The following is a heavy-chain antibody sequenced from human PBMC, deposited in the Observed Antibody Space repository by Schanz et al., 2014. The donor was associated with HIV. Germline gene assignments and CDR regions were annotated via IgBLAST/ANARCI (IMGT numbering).Heavy chain of an antibody. CDR1: GFKFDDYG. Sequence: QLVESGGGLVQPGKSLRLSCAAAGFKFDDYGMHWVRQAPGKGLEWLANVHPDGIHANMVDSVKGRFIISSDNTKNSVYLQMNSLTVEDTAVYFCARDNWGPDHWGQGTLVTVSS. V-gene: IGHV3-7*01. CDR2: VHPDGIHA. D-gene: IGHD3-16*01. J-gene: IGHJ4*02. CDR3: ARDNWGPDH.